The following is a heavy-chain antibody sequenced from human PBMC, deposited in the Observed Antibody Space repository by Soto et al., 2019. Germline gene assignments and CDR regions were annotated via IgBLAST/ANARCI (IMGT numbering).Heavy chain of an antibody. CDR2: IYYSGST. Sequence: SETLSLTCTVSGGSISGGGYYWSWIRQHPGKGLEWIGYIYYSGSTYYNPSLKSRVTISVDTSKNQFSLKLSSVTAADTAVYYGARGAGYCSGGSCYPHVGRLDYWGQGTLVTVSS. CDR3: ARGAGYCSGGSCYPHVGRLDY. D-gene: IGHD2-15*01. J-gene: IGHJ4*02. V-gene: IGHV4-31*03. CDR1: GGSISGGGYY.